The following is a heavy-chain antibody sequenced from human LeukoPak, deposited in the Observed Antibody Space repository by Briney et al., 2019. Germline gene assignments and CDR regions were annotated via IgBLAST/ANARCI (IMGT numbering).Heavy chain of an antibody. V-gene: IGHV4-34*01. J-gene: IGHJ4*02. CDR1: GGSFSDYY. CDR2: INHSGNA. D-gene: IGHD3-16*01. Sequence: PSETLSLTCAVYGGSFSDYYWTWIRQPPGKALEWIGEINHSGNANYNPSLRSRVTISVDTSKNQFSLKLSSVTAADAAVYYCARPNFLHNYAYGYWGQGILVTVSS. CDR3: ARPNFLHNYAYGY.